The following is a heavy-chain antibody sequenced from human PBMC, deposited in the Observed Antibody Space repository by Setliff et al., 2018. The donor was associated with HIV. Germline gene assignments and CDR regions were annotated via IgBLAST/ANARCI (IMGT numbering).Heavy chain of an antibody. D-gene: IGHD2-8*01. CDR1: GGTFSSYA. J-gene: IGHJ6*03. Sequence: ASVKVSCKASGGTFSSYANNWVRQAPGQGLEWMGWINIYSGNTNYAQKFQGRVTITADESTSTAYMELSSLRSEDTAVYYCARSPYCTNGVCYYYYMDVWGKGTTVTVSS. V-gene: IGHV1-69*13. CDR3: ARSPYCTNGVCYYYYMDV. CDR2: INIYSGNT.